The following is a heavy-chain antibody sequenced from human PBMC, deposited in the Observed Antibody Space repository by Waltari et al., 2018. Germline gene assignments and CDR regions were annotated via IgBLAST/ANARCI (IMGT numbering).Heavy chain of an antibody. D-gene: IGHD1-20*01. V-gene: IGHV3-23*01. CDR1: GFTFTTSA. CDR3: VVGISS. J-gene: IGHJ5*02. Sequence: EMQLLESGGGLVQPGGSLRLSCAASGFTFTTSAMNWVRQDPGKGLEWVAIISDSGGSTYYADSVKGRFTISRDNSKNTLYLQMNSLRADDTAVYYCVVGISSWGQGTLVTVSS. CDR2: ISDSGGST.